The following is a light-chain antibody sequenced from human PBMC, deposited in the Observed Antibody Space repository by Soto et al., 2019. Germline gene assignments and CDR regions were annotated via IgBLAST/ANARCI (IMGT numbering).Light chain of an antibody. CDR2: EGS. V-gene: IGLV2-23*01. CDR1: SSDVGSYNL. J-gene: IGLJ1*01. CDR3: CSYAGSSTYV. Sequence: QSVLTHPASVSVSPGQSITISCPGTSSDVGSYNLVSWYQQHTDKAPKLKIYEGSKRPSGDSNRFSGFKSGNTASLAIYGLQAEDEADYYCCSYAGSSTYVFGTGTKVTVL.